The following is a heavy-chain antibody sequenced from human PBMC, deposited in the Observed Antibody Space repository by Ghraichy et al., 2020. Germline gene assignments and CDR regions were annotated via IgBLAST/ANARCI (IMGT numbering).Heavy chain of an antibody. CDR3: AVRGRDYGVDI. CDR1: GYTFTDYY. J-gene: IGHJ3*02. V-gene: IGHV1-2*02. CDR2: ITSNCGGK. Sequence: ASVKVSCKASGYTFTDYYIHWVRQAPGKWLEWMGWITSNCGGKIYGQKFQARVTMTRDTSISTAYMDLSRLRDDDTAVYYCAVRGRDYGVDIWGQGTVVTVSS. D-gene: IGHD4-17*01.